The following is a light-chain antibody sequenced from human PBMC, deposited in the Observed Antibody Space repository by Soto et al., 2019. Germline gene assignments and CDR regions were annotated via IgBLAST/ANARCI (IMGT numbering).Light chain of an antibody. V-gene: IGKV1-5*01. CDR2: DAS. CDR1: QTISSW. Sequence: IQMTQSPSTLSASVRDRVTITCRASQTISSWLAWFQQRPGRAPKLLIYDASSLESGVPSRFSGSGSGTEFTLTISSLQPDDFATYYCQHCDTSWPFGQGTKVDI. J-gene: IGKJ1*01. CDR3: QHCDTSWP.